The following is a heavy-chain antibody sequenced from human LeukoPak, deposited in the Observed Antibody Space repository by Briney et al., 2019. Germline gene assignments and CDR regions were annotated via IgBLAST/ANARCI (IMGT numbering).Heavy chain of an antibody. D-gene: IGHD6-13*01. CDR3: ARHGYSSRYYHMDV. CDR1: GGSISSSSYY. V-gene: IGHV4-39*01. J-gene: IGHJ6*03. Sequence: IPSETLSLTCTVSGGSISSSSYYWGWIRQPPGKGLEWIGSIYYSGSTYYNPSLKSRVTISVDTSKNQFSLKLSSVTAADTAVYYCARHGYSSRYYHMDVWGKGTTVTISS. CDR2: IYYSGST.